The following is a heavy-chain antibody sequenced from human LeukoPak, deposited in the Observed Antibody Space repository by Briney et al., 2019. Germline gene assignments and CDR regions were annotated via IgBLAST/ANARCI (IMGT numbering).Heavy chain of an antibody. CDR2: ISSSSSYI. Sequence: GGSLRLSCAASGFTFISYSMNWVRQAPGKGLEWVSSISSSSSYIYYADSVKGRFTISRDNAKNSLYLQMNSLRAEDTAVYYCARQAVLGVATTDYYYMDVWGKGTTVTVSS. CDR3: ARQAVLGVATTDYYYMDV. D-gene: IGHD5-12*01. V-gene: IGHV3-21*01. CDR1: GFTFISYS. J-gene: IGHJ6*03.